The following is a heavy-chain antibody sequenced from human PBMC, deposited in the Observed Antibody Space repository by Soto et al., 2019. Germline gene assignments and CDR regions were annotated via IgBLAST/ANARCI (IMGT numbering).Heavy chain of an antibody. J-gene: IGHJ5*02. Sequence: GGSLRLSCAASGFTFSSYGMHWVRQAPGKGLEWVAVISYDGSNKYYADSVKGRFTISRDNSKNTLYLQMNSLRAGDTAVYYCAKDIVVVPAAPWGQGTLVTVSS. D-gene: IGHD2-2*01. CDR3: AKDIVVVPAAP. CDR2: ISYDGSNK. V-gene: IGHV3-30*18. CDR1: GFTFSSYG.